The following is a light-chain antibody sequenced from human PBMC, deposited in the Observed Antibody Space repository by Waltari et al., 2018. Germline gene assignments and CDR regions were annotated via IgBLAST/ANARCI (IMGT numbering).Light chain of an antibody. CDR2: DLS. J-gene: IGLJ2*01. CDR1: RSDVGDFNS. CDR3: SSFTTSSTLL. V-gene: IGLV2-14*03. Sequence: QSALTPPSSVSASPGESITISCPATRSDVGDFNSVSWYQQHPGKAPKFMIYDLSNRPSGVSHRFSGSKSGNTASLTISGLQAEDEAVYYCSSFTTSSTLLFGGGTKLTVL.